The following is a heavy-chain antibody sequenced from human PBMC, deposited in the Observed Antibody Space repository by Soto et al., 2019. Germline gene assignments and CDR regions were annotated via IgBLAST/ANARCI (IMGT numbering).Heavy chain of an antibody. V-gene: IGHV5-51*01. CDR1: GYSFTNYW. CDR2: IYPSDYDT. J-gene: IGHJ4*02. Sequence: GESLKISCNGSGYSFTNYWIGWVRQAPGKGLEWMGVIYPSDYDTRFSPSFQGHVTISADKSISTAYLQWSSRKASDTAMYYCARQAYRFDGHCFGYWGQGTLVTVS. CDR3: ARQAYRFDGHCFGY. D-gene: IGHD2-21*01.